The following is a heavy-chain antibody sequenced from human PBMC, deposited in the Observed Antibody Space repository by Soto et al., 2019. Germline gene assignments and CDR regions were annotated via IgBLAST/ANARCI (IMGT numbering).Heavy chain of an antibody. CDR3: ARVHLRRVREHLDY. J-gene: IGHJ4*02. V-gene: IGHV1-69*02. CDR2: IIPILGIT. Sequence: SVKVSCKASGGTFSSYTISWVRQAPGQGLEWMGRIIPILGITNYAQKFQGRVTMTADTSTSTVYMELSSLRSEDTAVYYCARVHLRRVREHLDYWGQGTLVTVSS. D-gene: IGHD3-10*01. CDR1: GGTFSSYT.